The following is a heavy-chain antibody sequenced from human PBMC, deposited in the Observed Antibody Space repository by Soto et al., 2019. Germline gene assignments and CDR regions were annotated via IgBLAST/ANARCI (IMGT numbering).Heavy chain of an antibody. CDR3: ARDPYCSSTSCYQREPPLDY. D-gene: IGHD2-2*01. Sequence: ASVKVSCKASGYTFTSYGISWVRQAPGQGLEWMGWISAYNGNTNYAQKLQGRVTMTTDTSTSTAYMELRSLGSDDTAVYYCARDPYCSSTSCYQREPPLDYWGQGTLVTVSS. V-gene: IGHV1-18*04. J-gene: IGHJ4*02. CDR1: GYTFTSYG. CDR2: ISAYNGNT.